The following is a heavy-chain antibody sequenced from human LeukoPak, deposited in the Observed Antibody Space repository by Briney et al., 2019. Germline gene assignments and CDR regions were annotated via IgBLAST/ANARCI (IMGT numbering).Heavy chain of an antibody. Sequence: ASVKVSCKAPGYTFTSYDINWVRQATGQGLEWMGWMNPNSGNTGYAQKFQGRVTMTRNTSISTAYMELSSLRSEDTAVYYCARGSLYDFWSGNNWFDPWGQGTLVTVSS. CDR1: GYTFTSYD. V-gene: IGHV1-8*01. J-gene: IGHJ5*02. CDR2: MNPNSGNT. CDR3: ARGSLYDFWSGNNWFDP. D-gene: IGHD3-3*01.